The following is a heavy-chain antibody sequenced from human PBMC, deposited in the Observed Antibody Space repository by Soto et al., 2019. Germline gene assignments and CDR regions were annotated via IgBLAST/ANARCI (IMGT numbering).Heavy chain of an antibody. CDR1: GYSITSDW. D-gene: IGHD5-12*01. J-gene: IGHJ5*02. V-gene: IGHV5-51*01. CDR3: VRHHIVATPRGWFDP. Sequence: LGESLKISCKASGYSITSDWIGWVRQMPGKGLEWMGIIYPRDSDTRYSPSFEGQVTISADKTTNTAYLRWSSLKASDTAIYYCVRHHIVATPRGWFDPWGQGTLVTVSS. CDR2: IYPRDSDT.